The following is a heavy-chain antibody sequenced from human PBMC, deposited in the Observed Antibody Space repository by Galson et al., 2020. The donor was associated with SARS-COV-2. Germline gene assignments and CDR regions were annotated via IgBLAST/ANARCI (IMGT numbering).Heavy chain of an antibody. J-gene: IGHJ4*02. CDR1: GDPLNLHSYY. CDR2: VYCCGST. V-gene: IGHV4-61*02. CDR3: AGGRVGSCSGGGCYFDF. Sequence: SQTLSLLCTVSGDPLNLHSYYWSWIRQTAGTGLEWIGRVYCCGSTNYNPSLKSRGTMSIDTSKNQFSLKLTSVTAADTALYYCAGGRVGSCSGGGCYFDFWGQGTLVTVSS. D-gene: IGHD2-15*01.